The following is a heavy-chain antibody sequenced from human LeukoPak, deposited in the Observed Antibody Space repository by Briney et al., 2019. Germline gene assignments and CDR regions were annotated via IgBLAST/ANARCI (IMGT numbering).Heavy chain of an antibody. CDR2: INHSGST. D-gene: IGHD3-10*01. V-gene: IGHV4-34*01. CDR3: AGGRGTMVRGLFDP. CDR1: GGSLSGYY. Sequence: SETLSLTCAVYGGSLSGYYWGWIRQPPGKGLEWIGEINHSGSTNYNPSLKSRVTISVDTSKNQFSLKLSSVTAADTAVYYCAGGRGTMVRGLFDPWGQGTLVTVSS. J-gene: IGHJ5*02.